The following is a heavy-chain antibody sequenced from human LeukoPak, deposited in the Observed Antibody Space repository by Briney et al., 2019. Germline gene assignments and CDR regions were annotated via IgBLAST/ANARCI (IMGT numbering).Heavy chain of an antibody. CDR2: IRSKVDRGTA. CDR1: GLTFSDAW. Sequence: GGSLRLSCGVSGLTFSDAWLTWVRQGPGKGLEWVGLIRSKVDRGTADYATTVKGRFTISRDDSKNMLYLQMNGLKTEDTAIYYCTKDLPFTAGGVIVHWGQGALVTVSS. CDR3: TKDLPFTAGGVIVH. D-gene: IGHD3-16*01. J-gene: IGHJ5*02. V-gene: IGHV3-15*01.